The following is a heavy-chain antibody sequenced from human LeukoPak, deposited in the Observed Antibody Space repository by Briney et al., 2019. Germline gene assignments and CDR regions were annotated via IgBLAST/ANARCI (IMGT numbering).Heavy chain of an antibody. CDR2: ISGSGGST. D-gene: IGHD6-13*01. CDR1: GFTFSNYA. V-gene: IGHV3-23*01. Sequence: GGSLRLSCAASGFTFSNYAMNWVRQAPGKGLEWVSTISGSGGSTYYADSVKGRFTISRDNSKNTLCLQMNSLRAEDTAVYYCARFIAAPYYFDYWGRGTLVTVSS. J-gene: IGHJ4*02. CDR3: ARFIAAPYYFDY.